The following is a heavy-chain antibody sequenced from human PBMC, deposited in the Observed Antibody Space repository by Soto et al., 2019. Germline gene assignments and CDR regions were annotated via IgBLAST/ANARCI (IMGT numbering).Heavy chain of an antibody. V-gene: IGHV1-18*01. CDR1: GCTFFTYD. D-gene: IGHD5-12*01. CDR2: ISTYSGDT. J-gene: IGHJ5*02. CDR3: ARHHGPTTSENWFDP. Sequence: ASVKVSCKASGCTFFTYDISWVRQAPGQGLEWMGWISTYSGDTKYAQKFQGRVTMTTDTSTTTAYLELRSLRSDDTAVYYCARHHGPTTSENWFDPWGQGTLVIVSS.